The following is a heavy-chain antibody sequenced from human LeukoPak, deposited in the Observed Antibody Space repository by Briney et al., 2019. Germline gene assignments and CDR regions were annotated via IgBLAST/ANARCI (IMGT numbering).Heavy chain of an antibody. Sequence: ASVKVSCKASGCTFTSYGISWVRQAPGQGLEWMGWISAYNGNTSYAQKLQGRVTMTTDTSTSTAYMELRSLRSDDTAVYYCAREDSSGSYPYFDYWGQGTLVTVSS. J-gene: IGHJ4*02. CDR1: GCTFTSYG. V-gene: IGHV1-18*01. D-gene: IGHD1-26*01. CDR3: AREDSSGSYPYFDY. CDR2: ISAYNGNT.